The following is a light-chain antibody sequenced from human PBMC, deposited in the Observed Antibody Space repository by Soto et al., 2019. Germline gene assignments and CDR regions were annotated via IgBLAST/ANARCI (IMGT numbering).Light chain of an antibody. CDR2: LNSDGSH. Sequence: QPVLTQSPSASASLGASVKLTCTLSSGHSSYAIAWHQQQPEKGPRYLMKLNSDGSHSKGDGIPDRLSGSSSGAERYLTISSLQSEDEAAYYCQTWGTGIQVFGGGTKLTVL. CDR3: QTWGTGIQV. V-gene: IGLV4-69*01. CDR1: SGHSSYA. J-gene: IGLJ2*01.